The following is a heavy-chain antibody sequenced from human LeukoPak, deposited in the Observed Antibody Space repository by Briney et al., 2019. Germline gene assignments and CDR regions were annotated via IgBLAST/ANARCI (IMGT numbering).Heavy chain of an antibody. CDR1: GGSFSGYY. CDR3: ARATAGFDY. J-gene: IGHJ4*02. Sequence: SETLSLTCAVYGGSFSGYYWSWIRQPPGKGLEWIGEINHSGSTNYNPSLKSRVTISVDTSKNQFSLKLSSVTAADTAVYYCARATAGFDYWGQGTLVTVSS. D-gene: IGHD2-21*02. CDR2: INHSGST. V-gene: IGHV4-34*01.